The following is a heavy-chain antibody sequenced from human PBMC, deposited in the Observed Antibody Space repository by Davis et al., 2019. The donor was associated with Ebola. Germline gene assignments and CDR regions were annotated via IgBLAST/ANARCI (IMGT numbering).Heavy chain of an antibody. V-gene: IGHV3-30*18. CDR2: ISFDGRND. CDR1: GFNFRAYG. J-gene: IGHJ4*02. CDR3: AKRITPLSFGDY. Sequence: GESLKISCAASGFNFRAYGMHWVRQAPGKGLEWVSFISFDGRNDYYADAVKGRFTISRDNSNNTLYLQMNSLRREDTAVYFCAKRITPLSFGDYWGQGNLVTVSS. D-gene: IGHD3-10*01.